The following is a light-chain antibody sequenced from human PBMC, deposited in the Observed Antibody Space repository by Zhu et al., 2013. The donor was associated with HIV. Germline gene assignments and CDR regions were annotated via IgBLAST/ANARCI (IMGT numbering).Light chain of an antibody. J-gene: IGLJ2*01. V-gene: IGLV2-14*01. CDR3: CSYIGSTNVV. Sequence: QSALTQPASVSGSPGQSITISCTGTSSDVGGYNYVSWYQQHPGKAPKLMIFEVSSRPSGVSSRFSGSKSGNTASLTISGPQAEDEADYYCCSYIGSTNVVFGGGTKLTVL. CDR2: EVS. CDR1: SSDVGGYNY.